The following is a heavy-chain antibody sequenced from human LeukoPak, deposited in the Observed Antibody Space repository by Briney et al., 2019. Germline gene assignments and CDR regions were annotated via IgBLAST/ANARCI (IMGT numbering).Heavy chain of an antibody. CDR3: AKDSGYSSSSGGWFDP. J-gene: IGHJ5*02. CDR2: ISGSGGTT. V-gene: IGHV3-23*01. CDR1: GFTFSSYA. D-gene: IGHD6-6*01. Sequence: LTGGSLRLSCAASGFTFSSYAMSWVRQAPGKGLEWVSAISGSGGTTYYADSVKGRFTISRDNSKNTLYLQMNSLRAEDTAVNYCAKDSGYSSSSGGWFDPWGQGTLVTVSS.